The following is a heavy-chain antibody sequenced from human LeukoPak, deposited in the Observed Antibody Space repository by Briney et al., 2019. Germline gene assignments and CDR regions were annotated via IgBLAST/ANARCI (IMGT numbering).Heavy chain of an antibody. V-gene: IGHV3-74*01. Sequence: PGGSLRLSCAAYGFTFSTYWMLWVRQAPGKGLVWVSHIKSDGSSTRYADSVKGRFTISRDNPKNTLYLQMNSLGAEDTAVYYCARVVKGDYYYYYMDVWGKGTTVTVSS. CDR3: ARVVKGDYYYYYMDV. J-gene: IGHJ6*03. CDR1: GFTFSTYW. CDR2: IKSDGSST. D-gene: IGHD2-21*01.